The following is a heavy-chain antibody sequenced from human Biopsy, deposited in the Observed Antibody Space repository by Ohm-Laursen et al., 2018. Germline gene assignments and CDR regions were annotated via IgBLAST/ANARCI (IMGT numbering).Heavy chain of an antibody. J-gene: IGHJ4*02. D-gene: IGHD4/OR15-4a*01. CDR2: IRDQASSSTI. CDR3: GSAATFGASHPWPHF. V-gene: IGHV3-72*01. CDR1: GFTFNDVY. Sequence: GSLRLSCPAPGFTFNDVYMHWVRQAPGKGLEWVGRIRDQASSSTIEYATTVKGRFTISRDDSKNSVYLQMNSLKTEDTAVYYCGSAATFGASHPWPHFWGQGTLVTVSS.